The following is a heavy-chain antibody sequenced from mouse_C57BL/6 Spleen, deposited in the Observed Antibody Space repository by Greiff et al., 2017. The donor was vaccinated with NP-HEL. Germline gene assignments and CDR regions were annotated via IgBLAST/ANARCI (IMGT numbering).Heavy chain of an antibody. CDR3: PISSYYYGSSYPWYFDV. J-gene: IGHJ1*03. CDR2: IRLKSDNYAT. D-gene: IGHD1-1*01. CDR1: GFTFSNYW. Sequence: EVKLVESGGGLVQPGGSMKLSCVASGFTFSNYWMNWVRQSPEKGLEWVAQIRLKSDNYATHYAESVKGRFTISRDDSKSSVYLQMNNLRAEDTGIYYCPISSYYYGSSYPWYFDVWGTGTTVTVSS. V-gene: IGHV6-3*01.